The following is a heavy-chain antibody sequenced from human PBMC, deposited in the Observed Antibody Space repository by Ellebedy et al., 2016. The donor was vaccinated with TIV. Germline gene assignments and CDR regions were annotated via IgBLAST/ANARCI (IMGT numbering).Heavy chain of an antibody. CDR2: IYYSGST. D-gene: IGHD3-9*01. Sequence: SETLSLTCTVSGGSISSYYWSWIRQPPGKGLEWIGYIYYSGSTNYNPSLKSRVTISVDTSKNQFSLKLSSVTAADTAVYYCARSPVAWFGAFDIWGQGTMVTVSS. V-gene: IGHV4-59*01. J-gene: IGHJ3*02. CDR1: GGSISSYY. CDR3: ARSPVAWFGAFDI.